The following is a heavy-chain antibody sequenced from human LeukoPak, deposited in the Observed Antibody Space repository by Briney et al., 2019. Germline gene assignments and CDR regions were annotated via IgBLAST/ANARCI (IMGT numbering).Heavy chain of an antibody. CDR3: ARESGFHFDY. J-gene: IGHJ4*02. V-gene: IGHV4-34*01. Sequence: SETLSLTCAVYGGSFSGYYWSWIRQPPGKGLEWIGEINHSGSTNYNPSLKSRVTISVDTSKNQFSLKLSSVTAADTAVYYCARESGFHFDYWGQGTLVTVSS. CDR1: GGSFSGYY. CDR2: INHSGST.